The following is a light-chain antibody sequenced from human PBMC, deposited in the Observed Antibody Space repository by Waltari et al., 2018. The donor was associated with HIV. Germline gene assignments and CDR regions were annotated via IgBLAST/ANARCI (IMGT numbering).Light chain of an antibody. Sequence: QSALTLPASVSGSPGPSITISCTGTSSDVGGINFVSWFHQHPAQAPKLKIYEVTHRRLGVSNRCSGSKSGNTASLTSSGLQADDEADYYCAAYTSSSTLFGGGTKLTVL. CDR2: EVT. CDR3: AAYTSSSTL. CDR1: SSDVGGINF. V-gene: IGLV2-14*03. J-gene: IGLJ2*01.